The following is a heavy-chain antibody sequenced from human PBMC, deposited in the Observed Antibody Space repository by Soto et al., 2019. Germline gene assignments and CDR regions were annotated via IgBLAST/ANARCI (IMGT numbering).Heavy chain of an antibody. V-gene: IGHV3-53*01. CDR1: GFSVSSNY. CDR2: HYSGGST. D-gene: IGHD1-26*01. CDR3: ARHRHPRGTVGATSPLDP. Sequence: PGVSLRLSCSISGFSVSSNYLSWVRQAPGKGLEWVSVHYSGGSTYYADSVQGRFTISRDKSNNTLYLQMRRVRAEDTAVYFCARHRHPRGTVGATSPLDPWGKGTQVTVSS. J-gene: IGHJ5*02.